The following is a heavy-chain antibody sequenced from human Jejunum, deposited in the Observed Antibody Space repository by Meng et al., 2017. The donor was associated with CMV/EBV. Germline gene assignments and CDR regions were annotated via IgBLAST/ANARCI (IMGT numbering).Heavy chain of an antibody. CDR3: GDPPAGY. CDR1: GGSLIGTNW. CDR2: IFHSGAT. V-gene: IGHV4/OR15-8*02. J-gene: IGHJ4*02. Sequence: TLSLTCVVAGGSLIGTNWWNWVRQPPGGGLEWIGEIFHSGATNYNPSLKSRVTISIDNSKNQFSLKLTSMTAAETAVYFCGDPPAGYWGQGILVTVSS.